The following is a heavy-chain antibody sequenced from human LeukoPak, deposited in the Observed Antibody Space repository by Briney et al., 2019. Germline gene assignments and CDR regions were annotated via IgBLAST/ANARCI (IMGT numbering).Heavy chain of an antibody. CDR3: ARTRTFDA. V-gene: IGHV4-34*01. CDR2: INQSGST. J-gene: IGHJ5*02. Sequence: SETLSLTCAVSGGSFSGFYWSWIRQPPGKGLEWIGEINQSGSTNYNPSLKSRVSISLDTSKNQFSLKLSSVTAADTAVYYCARTRTFDAWDQGTLVTVSS. CDR1: GGSFSGFY.